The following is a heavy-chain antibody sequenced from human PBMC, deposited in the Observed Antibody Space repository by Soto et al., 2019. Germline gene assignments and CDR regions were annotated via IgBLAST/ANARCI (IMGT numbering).Heavy chain of an antibody. D-gene: IGHD5-18*01. CDR2: IYTSGST. J-gene: IGHJ4*02. CDR3: ARGYGSAFAY. Sequence: QVQLQESGPGLVKPSETLSLTCTVSGGSISSYYWSWIRQPAGKGLEWIGRIYTSGSTNYNPSLKMRVTRPVDTSKNHFSLKLGSVPAAETAVYYWARGYGSAFAYWGQGTLVTVSS. V-gene: IGHV4-4*07. CDR1: GGSISSYY.